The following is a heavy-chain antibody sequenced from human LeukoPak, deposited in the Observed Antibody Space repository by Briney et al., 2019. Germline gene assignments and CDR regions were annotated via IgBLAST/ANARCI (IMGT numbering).Heavy chain of an antibody. CDR1: GFSFSGHW. V-gene: IGHV3-23*01. CDR2: ISGGGGST. CDR3: AKDFMGDSSGAFDI. J-gene: IGHJ3*02. Sequence: QTGGSLRLSCTASGFSFSGHWMHWARQLPGKGLEWVSTISGGGGSTYYADSVKGRFTISRDNSKNTLYLQVNSLRAEDTAVYYCAKDFMGDSSGAFDIWGQGTMVTVSS. D-gene: IGHD3-22*01.